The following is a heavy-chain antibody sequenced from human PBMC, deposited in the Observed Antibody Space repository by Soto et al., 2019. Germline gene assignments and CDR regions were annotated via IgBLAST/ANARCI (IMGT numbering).Heavy chain of an antibody. CDR3: AKGVRQGLVTSDFNY. D-gene: IGHD6-19*01. V-gene: IGHV3-30*18. Sequence: VQLVESGGGVVQPGRSLRLSCAASGFTFSDYAMHWVRQAPGKGLEWVAVVSHDGRNTHYADSVKGRFTISRDSSKNKVSLEMTSLRTEDTASYYCAKGVRQGLVTSDFNYWGQGALVTVSS. J-gene: IGHJ4*02. CDR2: VSHDGRNT. CDR1: GFTFSDYA.